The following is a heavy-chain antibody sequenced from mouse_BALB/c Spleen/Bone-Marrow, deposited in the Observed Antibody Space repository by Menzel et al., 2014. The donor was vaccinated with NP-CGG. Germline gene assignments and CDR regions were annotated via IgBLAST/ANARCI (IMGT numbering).Heavy chain of an antibody. CDR3: ARSGKVRNAMDY. CDR1: GYTFTDHA. V-gene: IGHV1S137*01. J-gene: IGHJ4*01. D-gene: IGHD2-14*01. CDR2: ISGYYGDA. Sequence: QVQLQHSGAKLVRPGVSVKISCKGSGYTFTDHAMHWVKQSHAKSLEWIGLISGYYGDAIYNQKFKGKATMTVDKSSSTAYMELARLTSEDSAIYYCARSGKVRNAMDYWGQGTSVTVSS.